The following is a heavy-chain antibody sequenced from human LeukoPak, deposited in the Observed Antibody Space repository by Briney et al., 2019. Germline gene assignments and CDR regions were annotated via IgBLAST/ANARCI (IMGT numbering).Heavy chain of an antibody. CDR1: GGSISSGTHY. CDR2: IYYSGST. D-gene: IGHD2/OR15-2a*01. J-gene: IGHJ4*02. V-gene: IGHV4-31*03. Sequence: SETLSLTCTVSGGSISSGTHYWSWIRQHPGKGLEWIGYIYYSGSTYYNPSLKSRVTISVDTSKNHFSLKLSSVTAADTAVYYCARVNSYYLDYWGQGTLVTVSS. CDR3: ARVNSYYLDY.